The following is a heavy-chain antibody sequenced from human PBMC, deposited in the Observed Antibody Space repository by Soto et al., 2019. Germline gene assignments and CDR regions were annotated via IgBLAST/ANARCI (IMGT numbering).Heavy chain of an antibody. Sequence: GGSLRLSCAASGFTFSSYAMHWVRQAPGKGLEWVAVISYDGSNKYYADSVKGRFTISRDNSKNTLYLQMNSLRAEDTAVYYCARGRRQWLDDDNWFDPWGQGTLVTVSS. CDR3: ARGRRQWLDDDNWFDP. D-gene: IGHD6-19*01. J-gene: IGHJ5*02. V-gene: IGHV3-30-3*01. CDR2: ISYDGSNK. CDR1: GFTFSSYA.